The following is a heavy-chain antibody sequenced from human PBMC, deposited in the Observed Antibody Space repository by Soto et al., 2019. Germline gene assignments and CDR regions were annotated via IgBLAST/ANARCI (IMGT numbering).Heavy chain of an antibody. J-gene: IGHJ4*02. V-gene: IGHV3-23*01. CDR2: ISGSGGST. Sequence: LRLSCAASGFTFSNYAMSWFRQAPGKGLEWVSAISGSGGSTYYADSVKGRFSISRDNSKNTLYLRMNSLRAEDTAVFYCAKDRAIRPGTDFDYWGQGTLVTVSS. D-gene: IGHD1-7*01. CDR1: GFTFSNYA. CDR3: AKDRAIRPGTDFDY.